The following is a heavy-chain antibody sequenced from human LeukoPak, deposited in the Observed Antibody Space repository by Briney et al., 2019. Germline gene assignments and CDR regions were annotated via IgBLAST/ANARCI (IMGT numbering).Heavy chain of an antibody. D-gene: IGHD2-2*01. CDR3: ARYCGGTTCYVFDY. CDR1: GFTFRRYG. Sequence: QPGRSLRLSCAASGFTFRRYGMHWVRQAPGKGLEWVANIKKDGSAKYYVDSVKGRFTISRDNAENSLYLQMNSLRAEDTAVYYCARYCGGTTCYVFDYWGQGTLVTVSS. V-gene: IGHV3-7*05. J-gene: IGHJ4*02. CDR2: IKKDGSAK.